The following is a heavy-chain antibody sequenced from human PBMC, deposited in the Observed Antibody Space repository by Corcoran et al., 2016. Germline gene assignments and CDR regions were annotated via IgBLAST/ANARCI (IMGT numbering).Heavy chain of an antibody. CDR3: ARDIPDRSGWYTYYYYGMDV. D-gene: IGHD6-19*01. J-gene: IGHJ6*02. Sequence: QVQLQESGPGLVKPSETLSLTCTVSGYSISSGYYWGWIRQPPGKGLEWIGSIYHSGSTYYNPSLKSRVTISVDTSKNQFSLKLSSVTAADTAVYYCARDIPDRSGWYTYYYYGMDVWGQGTTVTVSS. CDR2: IYHSGST. CDR1: GYSISSGYY. V-gene: IGHV4-38-2*02.